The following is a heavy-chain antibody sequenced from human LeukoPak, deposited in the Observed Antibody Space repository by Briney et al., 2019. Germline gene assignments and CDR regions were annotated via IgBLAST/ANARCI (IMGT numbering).Heavy chain of an antibody. CDR1: GFTVSSNY. CDR2: IYSGGST. V-gene: IGHV3-66*01. CDR3: AANYYDSSGYRPEFDY. J-gene: IGHJ4*02. Sequence: GGSLRLSCAASGFTVSSNYMSWVRQAPGKGLEWVSVIYSGGSTYYADSVKGRFTISRDNSKNTLYLQMNSLRAEDTAVYYCAANYYDSSGYRPEFDYWGQGTLVTVSS. D-gene: IGHD3-22*01.